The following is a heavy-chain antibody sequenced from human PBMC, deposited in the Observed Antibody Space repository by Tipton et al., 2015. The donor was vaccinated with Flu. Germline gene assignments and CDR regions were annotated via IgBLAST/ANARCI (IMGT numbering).Heavy chain of an antibody. V-gene: IGHV3-30*18. CDR2: ISYDGSNE. Sequence: SLRLSCAASGFTFNTYGMHWVRQAPGKGPDWVAGISYDGSNEYFADSVKGRFTISRDNSKSTLYLQMNSLRLDDTAVYYCAKDPTPFGDLLVGNWFDPWGQGTLVTVSS. CDR1: GFTFNTYG. J-gene: IGHJ5*02. CDR3: AKDPTPFGDLLVGNWFDP. D-gene: IGHD3-10*01.